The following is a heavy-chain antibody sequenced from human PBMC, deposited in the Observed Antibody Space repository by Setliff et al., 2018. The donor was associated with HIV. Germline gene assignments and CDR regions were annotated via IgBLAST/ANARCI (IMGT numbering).Heavy chain of an antibody. CDR2: ISYTGST. CDR1: GGSINRSNYY. CDR3: ARQTWEYYDTLIGYYRSPKNFDS. Sequence: PSETLSLTCTVPGGSINRSNYYWGWIRQPPGKGLEWIGTISYTGSTYYDPSLKSRVTISLDTSKNQFFLKLSSVTAPDTAIYYCARQTWEYYDTLIGYYRSPKNFDSWGQGTLVTVSS. J-gene: IGHJ4*02. V-gene: IGHV4-39*01. D-gene: IGHD3-9*01.